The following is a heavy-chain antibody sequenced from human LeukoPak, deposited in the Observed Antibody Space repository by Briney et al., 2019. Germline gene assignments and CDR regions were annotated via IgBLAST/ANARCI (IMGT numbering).Heavy chain of an antibody. J-gene: IGHJ4*02. CDR1: GYTFTSYG. V-gene: IGHV1-69*13. CDR3: ATMLGARGSGSYYNVPFDY. Sequence: SVKVSCKASGYTFTSYGISWVRQAPGQGLEWMGGIIPIFGTANYAQKFQGRVTITADESTSTAYMELSSLRSEDTAVYYCATMLGARGSGSYYNVPFDYWGQGTLVTVSS. CDR2: IIPIFGTA. D-gene: IGHD3-10*01.